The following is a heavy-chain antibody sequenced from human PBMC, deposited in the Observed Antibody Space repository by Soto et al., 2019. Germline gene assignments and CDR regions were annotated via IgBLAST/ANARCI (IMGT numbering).Heavy chain of an antibody. V-gene: IGHV3-23*01. J-gene: IGHJ6*02. CDR2: ISGSGGSA. D-gene: IGHD2-2*01. Sequence: EVQLLESGGGVVQPGGSLRLTCAASGFSLGSSGMSWVRQAPGKGLAWVSFISGSGGSAYYADSVKCRFTISRDNSKNSLYLQMRSLRAEDTAVYYCASRLSPAGYYYSGMNVWGQGPTVTVSS. CDR3: ASRLSPAGYYYSGMNV. CDR1: GFSLGSSG.